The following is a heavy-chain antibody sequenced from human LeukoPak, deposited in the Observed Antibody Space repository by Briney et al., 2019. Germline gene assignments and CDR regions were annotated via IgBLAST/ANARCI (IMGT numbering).Heavy chain of an antibody. CDR1: VYTFTSID. V-gene: IGHV1-2*02. Sequence: ASVTVSCKASVYTFTSIDINWVRQAPGQGLEWMGWINPNSGGANYAQNFQGRVTMTRDTSISTAYMELSRLRSDDTAVYYCATTIFGVKYGFDIWGQGTIVTASS. CDR3: ATTIFGVKYGFDI. D-gene: IGHD3-3*01. CDR2: INPNSGGA. J-gene: IGHJ3*02.